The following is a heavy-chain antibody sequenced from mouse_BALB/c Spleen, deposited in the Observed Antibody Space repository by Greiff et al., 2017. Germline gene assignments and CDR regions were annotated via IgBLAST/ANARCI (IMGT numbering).Heavy chain of an antibody. J-gene: IGHJ3*01. Sequence: DLVKPGASVKLSCKASGYTFTSYWINWIKQRPGQGLEWIGRIAPGSGSTYYNEMFKGKATLTVDTSSSTAYIQLSSLSSEDSAVYFCARGAYYGNPFAYWGQGTLVTVSA. V-gene: IGHV1S41*01. D-gene: IGHD2-10*01. CDR2: IAPGSGST. CDR3: ARGAYYGNPFAY. CDR1: GYTFTSYW.